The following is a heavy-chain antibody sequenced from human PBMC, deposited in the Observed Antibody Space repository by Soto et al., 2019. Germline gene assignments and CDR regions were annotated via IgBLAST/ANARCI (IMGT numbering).Heavy chain of an antibody. D-gene: IGHD3-22*01. V-gene: IGHV1-46*03. J-gene: IGHJ5*02. Sequence: QVQLVQSGAEVKKPGASVKVSCKASGYTFTSYYMHWVRQAPGQGLEWMGIINPSGGSTSYAQKCGGRLTIARATCRGTGYIELSGRRGWQTAVSYCARGGYYSSSGYYYSFGGGWFDPGGQGTLVAVSS. CDR2: INPSGGST. CDR1: GYTFTSYY. CDR3: ARGGYYSSSGYYYSFGGGWFDP.